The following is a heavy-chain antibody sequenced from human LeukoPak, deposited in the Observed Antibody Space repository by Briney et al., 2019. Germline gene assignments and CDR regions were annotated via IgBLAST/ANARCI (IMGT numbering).Heavy chain of an antibody. V-gene: IGHV5-51*01. Sequence: GESLKISCKGSGYIFTTYWIAWVRQVPGRALEWMGIIYPGDSDTRYSPSFEGQVTFSADKSINTAYLQWSSLKASDTAIYYCARVVNLSFDYWGQGTLVTASS. CDR2: IYPGDSDT. CDR3: ARVVNLSFDY. D-gene: IGHD2-15*01. CDR1: GYIFTTYW. J-gene: IGHJ4*02.